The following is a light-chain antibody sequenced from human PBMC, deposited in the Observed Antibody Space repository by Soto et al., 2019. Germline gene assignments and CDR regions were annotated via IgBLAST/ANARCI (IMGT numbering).Light chain of an antibody. J-gene: IGLJ1*01. CDR2: EVS. Sequence: QSALTQPASVSGSPGQSITISCTGTSSDVGGYNYVSWYQQHPGKAPKLMIYEVSNRPSGVSNRFSGSKSGNTASLTISGLQAEDEADYYCSSYTSRVFGTGTKVNVL. CDR1: SSDVGGYNY. V-gene: IGLV2-14*01. CDR3: SSYTSRV.